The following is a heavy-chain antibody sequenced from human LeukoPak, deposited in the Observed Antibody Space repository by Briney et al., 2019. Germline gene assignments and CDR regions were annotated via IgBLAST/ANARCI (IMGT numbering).Heavy chain of an antibody. Sequence: SETLSLTCAVYGGSFSGYYWSWIRQPPGKGLEWIGEINHSGSTNYNPSLKSRVTISADTSKNQFSLKLSSVTAADTAVYYCARVRRNSYSSGWYYFDYWGQGTLVTVSS. J-gene: IGHJ4*02. D-gene: IGHD6-19*01. CDR3: ARVRRNSYSSGWYYFDY. CDR1: GGSFSGYY. V-gene: IGHV4-34*01. CDR2: INHSGST.